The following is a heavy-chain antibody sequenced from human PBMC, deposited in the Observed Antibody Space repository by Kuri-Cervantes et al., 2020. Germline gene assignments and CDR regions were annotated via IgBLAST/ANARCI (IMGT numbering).Heavy chain of an antibody. CDR3: AHRKICSSTSCYGVDAFDI. Sequence: SGPTLVKPTQTLTLTCTFSGFSLSTSGVGVGWIRQPPGKALEWLALIYWDDDKRYSPSLKSRLTITKDTSKSQVVLTMTNMDPVDTATYYCAHRKICSSTSCYGVDAFDIWGQGTMVTVSS. V-gene: IGHV2-5*02. J-gene: IGHJ3*02. CDR2: IYWDDDK. D-gene: IGHD2-2*01. CDR1: GFSLSTSGVG.